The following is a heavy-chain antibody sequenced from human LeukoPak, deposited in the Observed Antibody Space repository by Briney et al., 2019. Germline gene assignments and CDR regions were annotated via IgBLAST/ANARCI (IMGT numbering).Heavy chain of an antibody. J-gene: IGHJ4*02. CDR1: GGSISSSSYY. CDR3: ARGGPFAGNDY. D-gene: IGHD3-10*01. V-gene: IGHV4-61*05. Sequence: SETLSLTCTVSGGSISSSSYYWGWIRQPPGKGLEWIGYIYYSGSTNYNPSLKSRVTISIDTSKNQFSLKLSSVTAADTAVYYCARGGPFAGNDYWGQGTLVTVSS. CDR2: IYYSGST.